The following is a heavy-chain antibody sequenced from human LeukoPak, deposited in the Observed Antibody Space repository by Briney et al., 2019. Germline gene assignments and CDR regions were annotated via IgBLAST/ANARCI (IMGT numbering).Heavy chain of an antibody. CDR2: ISSSSSYI. Sequence: PGGSLRLSCAASGFTFSSYSMNWVRQAPGKGLEWVSSISSSSSYIYYADSVKGRFTISRDNAKNSLYLQMNSLRAEDTAVYYCARLAALKGWFDPWGQGTLVTVSS. V-gene: IGHV3-21*04. CDR3: ARLAALKGWFDP. CDR1: GFTFSSYS. J-gene: IGHJ5*02. D-gene: IGHD6-6*01.